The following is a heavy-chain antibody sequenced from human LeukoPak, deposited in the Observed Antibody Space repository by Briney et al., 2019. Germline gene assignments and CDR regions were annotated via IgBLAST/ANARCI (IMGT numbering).Heavy chain of an antibody. Sequence: ASVKVSCKASGYTFTGYYMHWVRQAPGQGLEWMGWINTNTGNPTYAQGFTGRFVFSLDTSVSTAYLQISSLKAEDTAVYYCARAEYYDFWSGYHFDYWGQGTLVTVSS. CDR1: GYTFTGYY. D-gene: IGHD3-3*01. CDR2: INTNTGNP. V-gene: IGHV7-4-1*02. J-gene: IGHJ4*02. CDR3: ARAEYYDFWSGYHFDY.